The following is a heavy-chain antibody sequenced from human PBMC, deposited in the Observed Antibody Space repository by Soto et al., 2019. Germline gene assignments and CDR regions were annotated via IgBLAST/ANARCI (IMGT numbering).Heavy chain of an antibody. Sequence: EVQLVESGGGLVKPGGSLRLSCAASGFPFNNAWMNWVRQAPGRGLEWVGRIKSKSAGGTTDYGAPVAGRFTIARDDSKETINQKMNSLKAEDAAVYYCTTVHGRKRWCIDYWGQGTQVTVSS. CDR1: GFPFNNAW. V-gene: IGHV3-15*07. J-gene: IGHJ4*02. CDR3: TTVHGRKRWCIDY. D-gene: IGHD2-21*01. CDR2: IKSKSAGGTT.